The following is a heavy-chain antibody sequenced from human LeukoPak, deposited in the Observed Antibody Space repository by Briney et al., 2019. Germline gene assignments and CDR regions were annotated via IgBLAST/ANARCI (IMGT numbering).Heavy chain of an antibody. V-gene: IGHV3-23*01. CDR2: ISGDGGTI. Sequence: GGSLRLSCAASGFTLRSSAMSWVRQAPGKGLEWVSAISGDGGTISYAASVRGRFTISRDNAKNTLFLQMSSLRAGDTALFYCAKELYGNPSGYWGQGTRVTVSS. J-gene: IGHJ4*02. CDR1: GFTLRSSA. D-gene: IGHD2-8*01. CDR3: AKELYGNPSGY.